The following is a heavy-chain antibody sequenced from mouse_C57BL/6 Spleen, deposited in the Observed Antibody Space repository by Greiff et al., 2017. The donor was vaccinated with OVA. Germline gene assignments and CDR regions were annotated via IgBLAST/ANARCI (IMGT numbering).Heavy chain of an antibody. Sequence: VQLQQSGAELVQPGASVKLSCTASGFNIKDYYLHWVKQRTEQGLEWIGRIDPEDGETKYAPKFQGKATITADTSSNTAYLQLSSLTSEDTAVYYCAILYYYEGYWGQGTTLTVSS. D-gene: IGHD1-1*01. V-gene: IGHV14-2*01. CDR2: IDPEDGET. J-gene: IGHJ2*01. CDR3: AILYYYEGY. CDR1: GFNIKDYY.